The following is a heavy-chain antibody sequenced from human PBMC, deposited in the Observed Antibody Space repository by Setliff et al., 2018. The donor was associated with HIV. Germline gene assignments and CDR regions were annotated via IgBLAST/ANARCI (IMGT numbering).Heavy chain of an antibody. Sequence: PSETLSLTCTVSGGSISSGGYYWSWIRQHPGKGLEWIGYIYYSGSTYYNPSLKSRVTTSVDTSKNQFSLKLSSVTAADTAVYYCARAEGLIFGVEEGAFDIWGQGTMVTVSS. CDR3: ARAEGLIFGVEEGAFDI. V-gene: IGHV4-31*03. CDR1: GGSISSGGYY. D-gene: IGHD3-3*01. CDR2: IYYSGST. J-gene: IGHJ3*02.